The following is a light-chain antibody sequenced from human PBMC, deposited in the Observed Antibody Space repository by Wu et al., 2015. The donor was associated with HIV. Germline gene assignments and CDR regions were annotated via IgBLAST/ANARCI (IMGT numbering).Light chain of an antibody. J-gene: IGKJ1*01. CDR1: QGISNY. V-gene: IGKV1-27*01. Sequence: DIQLTQSPSFLSASIGDRVTITCRASQGISNYLAWYQQKPGKVPKVLIYAASTLQSGVPSRFSGSGSGTDFTLTISSLQPEDVATYYCQKYNSAPWTFGQGTKVEMK. CDR3: QKYNSAPWT. CDR2: AAS.